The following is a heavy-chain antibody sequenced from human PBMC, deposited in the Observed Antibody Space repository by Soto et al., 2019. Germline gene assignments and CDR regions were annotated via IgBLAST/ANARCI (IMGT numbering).Heavy chain of an antibody. D-gene: IGHD6-13*01. CDR2: IYYSGST. Sequence: QLQLQESGPGLVKPSETLSLTCTVSGGSISSSSYYWGWIRQPPGKGLEWIGSIYYSGSTYYNPSLKLLVTRSEDTSNIQCSLKLGSVTTADTALYYRARHDLIAADGHDGFDPWGQGTLVSVFS. CDR1: GGSISSSSYY. CDR3: ARHDLIAADGHDGFDP. V-gene: IGHV4-39*01. J-gene: IGHJ5*02.